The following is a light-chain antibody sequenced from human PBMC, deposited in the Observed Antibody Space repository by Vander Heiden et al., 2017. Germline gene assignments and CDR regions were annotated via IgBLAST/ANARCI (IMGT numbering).Light chain of an antibody. V-gene: IGLV2-14*01. CDR3: SSYTSSSTLV. CDR2: EVS. J-gene: IGLJ2*01. Sequence: QSPLTQPASVSGSPGQSITISCTGTSSDVGGYNYVSWYQQHPGKATKLMIYEVSNRPSGVSNRFSGSKSGNTASLTISGLQAEDEADYYCSSYTSSSTLVFGGGTKLTVL. CDR1: SSDVGGYNY.